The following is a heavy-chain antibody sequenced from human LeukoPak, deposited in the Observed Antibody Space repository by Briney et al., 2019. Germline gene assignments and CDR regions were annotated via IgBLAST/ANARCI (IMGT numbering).Heavy chain of an antibody. D-gene: IGHD6-19*01. J-gene: IGHJ4*02. V-gene: IGHV3-48*03. CDR1: GFTFSSYE. CDR2: ISSTGSTI. CDR3: ARVHRSSAWKFDS. Sequence: GGSLRLSCAASGFTFSSYEMNWVRQTPGKGLEWVSYISSTGSTIYYADSVKGRFTISRDNAKNSLYLQLNSLRAEDTAVYYCARVHRSSAWKFDSWGQGTLVTVSS.